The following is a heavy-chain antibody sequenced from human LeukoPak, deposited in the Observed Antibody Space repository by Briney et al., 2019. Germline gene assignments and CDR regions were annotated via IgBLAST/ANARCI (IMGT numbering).Heavy chain of an antibody. CDR1: GFTFSGYS. Sequence: PGGSLRLSCAASGFTFSGYSMNWVRQAPGKGLEWVSYISSSGTTLYYADSVKGRSTISRDNAKNSLYLQMTSLRADDTAVYYCVSSDCSSTSCYYFYMDVWGKGTTVTVSS. V-gene: IGHV3-48*04. J-gene: IGHJ6*03. CDR3: VSSDCSSTSCYYFYMDV. D-gene: IGHD2-2*01. CDR2: ISSSGTTL.